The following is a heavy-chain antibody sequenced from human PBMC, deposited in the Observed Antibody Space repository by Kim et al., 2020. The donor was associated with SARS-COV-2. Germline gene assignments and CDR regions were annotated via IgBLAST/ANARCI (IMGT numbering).Heavy chain of an antibody. CDR2: INTNTGNP. D-gene: IGHD2-2*01. CDR1: GYTFTSYA. Sequence: ASVKVSCKASGYTFTSYAMNWVRQAPGQGLEWMGWINTNTGNPTYAQGFTGRFVFSLDTSVSTAYLQISSLKAEDTAVYYCARDGIVVVPASSLYNFDYWGQGTLVTVSS. CDR3: ARDGIVVVPASSLYNFDY. J-gene: IGHJ4*02. V-gene: IGHV7-4-1*02.